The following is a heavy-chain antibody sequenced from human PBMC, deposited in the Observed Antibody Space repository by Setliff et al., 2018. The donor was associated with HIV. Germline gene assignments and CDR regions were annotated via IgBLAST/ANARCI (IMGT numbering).Heavy chain of an antibody. CDR2: IGPYNGRT. J-gene: IGHJ3*01. Sequence: ASVKVSCKTSGYMFIAYGMSWVRRAPGQGLEWMGWIGPYNGRTEYAQEFQGRVSLTIDTSASTAYMELRSLRSDDTAVYYCARDDGGYNYAAAFVVWGPGTMVTVSS. CDR1: GYMFIAYG. V-gene: IGHV1-18*01. D-gene: IGHD3-16*01. CDR3: ARDDGGYNYAAAFVV.